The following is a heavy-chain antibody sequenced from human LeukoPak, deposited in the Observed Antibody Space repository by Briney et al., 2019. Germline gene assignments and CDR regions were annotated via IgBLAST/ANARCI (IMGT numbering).Heavy chain of an antibody. D-gene: IGHD6-13*01. CDR3: ARGNAEVAAAGSVFFY. CDR1: GRSLSSYY. CDR2: ISYSGNT. J-gene: IGHJ4*02. V-gene: IGHV4-59*08. Sequence: SEPLSLTCPVSGRSLSSYYWSWIRQPPGKGLEWIGYISYSGNTNYSPSLKRRVTISLDTSTDQFSLKPTSVTAADTPVYYCARGNAEVAAAGSVFFYWGEGALVSVSS.